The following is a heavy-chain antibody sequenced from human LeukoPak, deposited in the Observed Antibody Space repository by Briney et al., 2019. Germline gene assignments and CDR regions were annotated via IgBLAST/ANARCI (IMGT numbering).Heavy chain of an antibody. CDR3: AKSGSGGGYYSRYFDY. D-gene: IGHD3-22*01. Sequence: PGGSLRLSCSASGFIFRSYAMSWVRQAPGKGLEWVSAISGSGGATNYADSVKGRVTISRDNSKSTLYLQMNSLRADDTAVYYCAKSGSGGGYYSRYFDYWGRGTLVTVSS. J-gene: IGHJ4*02. CDR2: ISGSGGAT. CDR1: GFIFRSYA. V-gene: IGHV3-23*01.